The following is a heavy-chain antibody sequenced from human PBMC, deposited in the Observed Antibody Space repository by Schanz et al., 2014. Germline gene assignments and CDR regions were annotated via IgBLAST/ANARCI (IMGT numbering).Heavy chain of an antibody. V-gene: IGHV3-23*01. Sequence: EVHLLESGGGLVPPGGSLRLSCAASGFNFSDYAMCWVRQAPGKGLEWVSAISGSGGSTYYADSVKGRFTISRDNSKNTLYLQMNSLRAEDTAVYYCARDFHGYGPHLDYWGQGSLVTVSS. CDR2: ISGSGGST. D-gene: IGHD5-12*01. CDR1: GFNFSDYA. J-gene: IGHJ4*02. CDR3: ARDFHGYGPHLDY.